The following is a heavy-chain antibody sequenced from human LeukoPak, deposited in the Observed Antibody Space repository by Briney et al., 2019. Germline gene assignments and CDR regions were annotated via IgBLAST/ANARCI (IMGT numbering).Heavy chain of an antibody. J-gene: IGHJ5*02. Sequence: TPSETLSLTCTVSGGSISSSSYYWGWIRQPPGKGLEWIGSIYYSGSTYYNPSLKSRVTISVDTSKNQFSLKLSSVTAADTAVYYCARGINTGYYDREQFDPWGQGTLVTVSS. CDR1: GGSISSSSYY. D-gene: IGHD3-22*01. V-gene: IGHV4-39*07. CDR3: ARGINTGYYDREQFDP. CDR2: IYYSGST.